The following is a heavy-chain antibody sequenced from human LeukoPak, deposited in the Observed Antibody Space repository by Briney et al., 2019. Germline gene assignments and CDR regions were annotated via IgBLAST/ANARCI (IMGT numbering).Heavy chain of an antibody. Sequence: SETLSLTCTVSGGSISSGDYYWSWIRQPPGKGLEWIGYIYYSGSTYYNPSLKSRVTISVDTSKNQFSLKLSSVTAADTAVYYCARDKGYCSGGSCYSILDYLGQGTLVTVSS. CDR1: GGSISSGDYY. CDR3: ARDKGYCSGGSCYSILDY. J-gene: IGHJ4*02. V-gene: IGHV4-30-4*01. CDR2: IYYSGST. D-gene: IGHD2-15*01.